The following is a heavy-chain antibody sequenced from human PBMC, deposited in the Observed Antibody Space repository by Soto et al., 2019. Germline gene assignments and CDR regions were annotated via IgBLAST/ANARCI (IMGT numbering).Heavy chain of an antibody. CDR2: MNTNTNTT. D-gene: IGHD6-6*01. Sequence: ASVKVSCKASGYTFTGYYMHWVRQAPGQGLEWIGWMNTNTNTTDSAEVFEGRVSLTWDTSISTAYMQLNSLKIDDTAVYYCAREVVETSSLWLDPWGQGTLVTAPQ. V-gene: IGHV1-2*02. CDR1: GYTFTGYY. CDR3: AREVVETSSLWLDP. J-gene: IGHJ5*02.